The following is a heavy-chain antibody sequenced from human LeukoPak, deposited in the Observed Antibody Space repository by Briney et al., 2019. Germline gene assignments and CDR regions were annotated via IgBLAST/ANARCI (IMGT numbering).Heavy chain of an antibody. V-gene: IGHV3-30*02. CDR1: GFTFSSYG. J-gene: IGHJ6*03. CDR3: ARVYSSSWYSGYLYMDV. D-gene: IGHD6-13*01. CDR2: IRYDGSNK. Sequence: GGSLRLSCAASGFTFSSYGMHWVRQAPGKGLEWVAFIRYDGSNKYYADSVKGRFTISRDNAKQLLYLQMSSLRAEDTAVYYCARVYSSSWYSGYLYMDVWGKGTTVTVSS.